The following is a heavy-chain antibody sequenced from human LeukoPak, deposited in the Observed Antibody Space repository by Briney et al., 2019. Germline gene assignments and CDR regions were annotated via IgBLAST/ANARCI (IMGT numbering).Heavy chain of an antibody. V-gene: IGHV4-59*01. CDR3: ARLIGYCSSTSCWDYYYYGMDV. CDR1: GGSISSYY. D-gene: IGHD2-2*01. Sequence: SETLSLTCTVSGGSISSYYWSRIRQPPGKGLEWIGYIYYSGSTNYNPSLKSRVTISVDTSKNQFSLKLSSVTAADTAVYYCARLIGYCSSTSCWDYYYYGMDVWGKGTTVTVSS. CDR2: IYYSGST. J-gene: IGHJ6*04.